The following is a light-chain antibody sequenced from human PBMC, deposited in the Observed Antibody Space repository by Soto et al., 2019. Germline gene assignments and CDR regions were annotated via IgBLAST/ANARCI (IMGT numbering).Light chain of an antibody. V-gene: IGKV1-5*03. Sequence: SVGDRVTITCRASRTISSWLAWYQQKPGKAPKLLIYKASTLKSGVPSRFSGSGSGTEFTLTISSLQPDDFATYYCQHYNSYSEAFGQGTKVDIK. CDR1: RTISSW. CDR3: QHYNSYSEA. CDR2: KAS. J-gene: IGKJ1*01.